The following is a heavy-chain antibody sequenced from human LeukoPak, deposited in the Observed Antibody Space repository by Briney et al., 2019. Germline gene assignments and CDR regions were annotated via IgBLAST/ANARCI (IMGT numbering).Heavy chain of an antibody. J-gene: IGHJ6*03. CDR3: ARDRGVDYCSGGSCTHYYYYMDV. Sequence: GASVTVSCKASGYTFTGFYMHWVRQAPGQGLEWMGWINPNSGDTNYAQKFQGRVTMTRDTSISTAYMELSRLRSDDTAVYYCARDRGVDYCSGGSCTHYYYYMDVWGKGTTVTISS. V-gene: IGHV1-2*02. CDR2: INPNSGDT. CDR1: GYTFTGFY. D-gene: IGHD2-15*01.